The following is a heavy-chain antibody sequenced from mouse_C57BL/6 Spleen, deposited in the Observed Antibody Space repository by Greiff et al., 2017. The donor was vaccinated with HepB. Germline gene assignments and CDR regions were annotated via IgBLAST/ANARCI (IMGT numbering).Heavy chain of an antibody. V-gene: IGHV1-55*01. D-gene: IGHD2-4*01. Sequence: QVQLQQPGAELVKPGASVKMSCKASGYTFTSYWLTWVKQRPGQGLEWIGDIYPGSGSTNYNEKFKSKATLTVDTSSSTAYMQLSSLTSEDSAVYYCATYYDYDGYYAMDYWGQGTSVTVSS. CDR1: GYTFTSYW. J-gene: IGHJ4*01. CDR3: ATYYDYDGYYAMDY. CDR2: IYPGSGST.